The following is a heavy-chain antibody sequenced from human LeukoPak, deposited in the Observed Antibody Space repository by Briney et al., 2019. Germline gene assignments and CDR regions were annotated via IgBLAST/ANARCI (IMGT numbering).Heavy chain of an antibody. CDR1: GGSISNSGGFY. CDR3: ARISQSSGGFYY. V-gene: IGHV4-31*02. Sequence: SETLSLTCTVSGGSISNSGGFYWSWIRQHPGDGLEWIGFISYRGSTYYNPSLKSRVSMSVDTSRSQFSLRLTSVTDEDTAVYYCARISQSSGGFYYWGQGTLVSVSS. J-gene: IGHJ4*02. D-gene: IGHD2-15*01. CDR2: ISYRGST.